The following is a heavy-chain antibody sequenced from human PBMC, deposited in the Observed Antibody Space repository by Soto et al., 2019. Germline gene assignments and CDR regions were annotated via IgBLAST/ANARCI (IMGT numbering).Heavy chain of an antibody. CDR2: ISFDGSER. Sequence: QVQLVESGGGVVQPGTSLRLSCVVSGLTFRDSGMHWVRQAPGKGLEWVAVISFDGSERHYRDSVKGRFSISRDNSRTTLYLQMNSLRGDDSAVYYCANGKDGVPHYYGMDVWGQGSTVTVSS. CDR3: ANGKDGVPHYYGMDV. CDR1: GLTFRDSG. D-gene: IGHD1-26*01. J-gene: IGHJ6*02. V-gene: IGHV3-30*18.